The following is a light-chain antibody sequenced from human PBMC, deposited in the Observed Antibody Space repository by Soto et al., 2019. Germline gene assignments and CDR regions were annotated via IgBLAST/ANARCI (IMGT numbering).Light chain of an antibody. CDR1: SSDVGGYNY. CDR2: EVS. CDR3: SSYTSSITLV. J-gene: IGLJ2*01. Sequence: QSALTQPASVSGSPGQSITISCTGTSSDVGGYNYVSWYQQHPGKAPKVMIYEVSNRPSGVSNRFSGSKSGNTASLTISGLQAEDEAHYYCSSYTSSITLVFGGGTKLTFL. V-gene: IGLV2-14*01.